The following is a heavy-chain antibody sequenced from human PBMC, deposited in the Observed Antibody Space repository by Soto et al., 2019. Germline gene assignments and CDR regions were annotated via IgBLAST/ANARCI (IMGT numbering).Heavy chain of an antibody. V-gene: IGHV4-30-4*01. CDR1: GGSITSGDYY. Sequence: QVQLQESGPGLVKPSQTLSLTCTVSGGSITSGDYYWSWIRQPPGKGLEWIGYISYSGTNYYNPSLMSRLTISVVTSKNQFSLNLNSVTAADPAVYYCSRTNYDYVWGSYRFDYWGQGALVTVSS. CDR3: SRTNYDYVWGSYRFDY. J-gene: IGHJ4*02. CDR2: ISYSGTN. D-gene: IGHD3-16*02.